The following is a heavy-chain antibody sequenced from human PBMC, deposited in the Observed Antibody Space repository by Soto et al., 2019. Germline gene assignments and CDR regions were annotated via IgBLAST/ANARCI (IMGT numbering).Heavy chain of an antibody. CDR1: GYSFTSYW. Sequence: PGESLKISCKGSGYSFTSYWIGWVRQMPGKGLEWRGIIYPGDSDTRYSPSFQGQVTISADKSISTAYLQWSSLKASDTAMYYCASALYYYDSSGYYQPYYGMDVWGQGTTVPVPS. CDR2: IYPGDSDT. CDR3: ASALYYYDSSGYYQPYYGMDV. D-gene: IGHD3-22*01. V-gene: IGHV5-51*01. J-gene: IGHJ6*02.